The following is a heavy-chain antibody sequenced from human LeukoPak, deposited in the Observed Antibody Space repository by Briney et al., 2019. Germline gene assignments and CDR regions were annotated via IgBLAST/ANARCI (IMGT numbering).Heavy chain of an antibody. Sequence: GSLRLSCAASGFTFSSYSMNWVRQAPGKGLEWVSSISSRSSYIYYADSVKGRFTISRDNAKNSLYLQMNSLRAEDTAVYYCARDEGGDTDYWGQGTLVTVSS. CDR1: GFTFSSYS. V-gene: IGHV3-21*01. CDR2: ISSRSSYI. CDR3: ARDEGGDTDY. J-gene: IGHJ4*02. D-gene: IGHD2-21*02.